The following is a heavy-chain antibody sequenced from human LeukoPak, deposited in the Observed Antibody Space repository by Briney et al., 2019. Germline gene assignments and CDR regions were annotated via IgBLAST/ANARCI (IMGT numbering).Heavy chain of an antibody. CDR2: IIPIFGSA. D-gene: IGHD5-18*01. Sequence: ASVKVSCKASGGTFSSYAISWVRQAPGQGLEWMGGIIPIFGSANSAQKFQGRVTITADESTSTAYMELSSLRSEDTAIYYCAKGAGGFSYYNWFDPWGQGTLVTVSS. V-gene: IGHV1-69*13. CDR1: GGTFSSYA. CDR3: AKGAGGFSYYNWFDP. J-gene: IGHJ5*02.